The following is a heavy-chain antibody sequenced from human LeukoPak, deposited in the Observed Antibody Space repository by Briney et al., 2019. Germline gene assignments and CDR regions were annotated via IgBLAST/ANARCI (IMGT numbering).Heavy chain of an antibody. CDR1: GYTFTSYG. V-gene: IGHV1-18*01. J-gene: IGHJ3*02. CDR3: ARDTHRTSDAFDI. CDR2: ISGYNGNT. Sequence: ASVKVSCKASGYTFTSYGVSWVRQAPGQGLEWMGWISGYNGNTNYAQKLQGRVTMTTDTSTSTAYMELRSLRSDDTAVYYCARDTHRTSDAFDIWGQGTMVTVSS.